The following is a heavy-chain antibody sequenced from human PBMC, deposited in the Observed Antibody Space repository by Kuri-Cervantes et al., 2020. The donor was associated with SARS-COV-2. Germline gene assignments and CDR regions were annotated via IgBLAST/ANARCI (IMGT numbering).Heavy chain of an antibody. CDR3: ARGGGGYCSSTSCYSY. J-gene: IGHJ4*02. CDR2: IYHSGST. D-gene: IGHD2-2*02. CDR1: GYSISSGYY. V-gene: IGHV4-38-2*02. Sequence: ESLKISCTVSGYSISSGYYWGWIRQPPGKGLEWIGSIYHSGSTNYNPSLKSRVTISVDTSKNQFSLKLSSVTAADTAVYYCARGGGGYCSSTSCYSYWGQGTLVTVSS.